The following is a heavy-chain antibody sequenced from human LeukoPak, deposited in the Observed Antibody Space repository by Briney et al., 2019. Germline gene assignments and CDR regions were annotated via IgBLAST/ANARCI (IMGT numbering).Heavy chain of an antibody. CDR3: ARGGDYGGNPLDC. CDR1: GFTFSSYA. V-gene: IGHV3-30*04. CDR2: ISYDGSNK. D-gene: IGHD4-23*01. J-gene: IGHJ4*02. Sequence: GGSLRLSCAASGFTFSSYAMHWVRQAPGKGLEWVAVISYDGSNKYYADSVKGRFTISRDNSKNTLYLQMNSLRAEDTAVYYCARGGDYGGNPLDCWGQGTLVTVSS.